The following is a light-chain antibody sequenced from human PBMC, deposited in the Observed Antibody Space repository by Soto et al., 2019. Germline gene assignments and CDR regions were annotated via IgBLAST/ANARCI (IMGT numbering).Light chain of an antibody. Sequence: EVVVTQSPATLSLSPAERATLSCRASQNVNNYLVWYQQKPGQAPRLLIYDASNRATGIPARFSGSGSGTDFTLTISSLEPEDFAVYYCQQRQHWPPITFGQGTRLEIK. CDR1: QNVNNY. V-gene: IGKV3-11*01. CDR3: QQRQHWPPIT. CDR2: DAS. J-gene: IGKJ5*01.